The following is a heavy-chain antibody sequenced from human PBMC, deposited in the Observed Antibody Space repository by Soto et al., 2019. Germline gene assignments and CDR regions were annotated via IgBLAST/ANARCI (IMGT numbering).Heavy chain of an antibody. J-gene: IGHJ3*02. V-gene: IGHV5-10-1*03. Sequence: EVQLVQSGAEVKKPGESLRISCKGSGYSFTDFWINWVRQMPGKGLEWMGRIDPRDSYTNFSPSFQGHVTISVDKSITTAYLDWSSLKASDTAMYYCAGRGSNGLFTLNPFDIWGQGTMVTVSS. CDR1: GYSFTDFW. D-gene: IGHD6-19*01. CDR3: AGRGSNGLFTLNPFDI. CDR2: IDPRDSYT.